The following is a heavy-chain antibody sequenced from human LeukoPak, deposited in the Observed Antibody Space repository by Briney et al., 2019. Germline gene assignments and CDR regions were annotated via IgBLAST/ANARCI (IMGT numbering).Heavy chain of an antibody. J-gene: IGHJ6*02. Sequence: SETLSLTCTVSGGSISSYYWSWIRQPPGKGLEWIGYIYYSGSTNYNPSLKSRVTISVDTSKNQFSLKLSSVTAADTAVYYCARDARVPAATYGYYYYGMDVWGQGTTVTVSS. CDR1: GGSISSYY. V-gene: IGHV4-59*01. CDR3: ARDARVPAATYGYYYYGMDV. D-gene: IGHD2-2*01. CDR2: IYYSGST.